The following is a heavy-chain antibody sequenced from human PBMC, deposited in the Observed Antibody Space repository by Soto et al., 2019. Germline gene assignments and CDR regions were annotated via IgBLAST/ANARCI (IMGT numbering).Heavy chain of an antibody. CDR2: IIPVFGTT. CDR3: AIEVWGRGGYYLDS. J-gene: IGHJ4*02. D-gene: IGHD7-27*01. CDR1: GGTFNSFG. V-gene: IGHV1-69*01. Sequence: QVHVVQSGAEVKKPGSSVKVTCKAFGGTFNSFGITWVRQAPGQGLEWMGGIIPVFGTTKYAQKFRDRVTLVADGSTSTSYMELSSLTSDYTAVYYCAIEVWGRGGYYLDSWGQGTLVTVSS.